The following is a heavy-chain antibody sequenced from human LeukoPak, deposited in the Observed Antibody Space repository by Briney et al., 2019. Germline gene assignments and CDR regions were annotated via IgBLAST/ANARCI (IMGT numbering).Heavy chain of an antibody. V-gene: IGHV4-4*07. D-gene: IGHD5-18*01. CDR2: IYTSGST. Sequence: KPSETLSLTCTVSGGSISSYYWSWIRQPAGKGLEWIGRIYTSGSTNYNPSLKSRVTMSVDTSKNQFSLKLSSVTAADTAVYYCARDPLSVDTAMDPYNWFDPWGQGTLVTVSS. CDR1: GGSISSYY. J-gene: IGHJ5*02. CDR3: ARDPLSVDTAMDPYNWFDP.